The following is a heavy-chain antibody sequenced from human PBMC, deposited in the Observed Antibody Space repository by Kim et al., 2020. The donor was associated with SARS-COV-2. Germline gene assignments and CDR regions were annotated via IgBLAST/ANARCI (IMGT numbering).Heavy chain of an antibody. J-gene: IGHJ3*02. CDR2: IYSGGST. CDR3: ARTLRYQLLWNAFDI. D-gene: IGHD2-2*01. V-gene: IGHV3-66*01. CDR1: GFTVSSNY. Sequence: GGSLRLSCAASGFTVSSNYMSWVRQAPGKGLEWVSVIYSGGSTYYADSVKGRFTISRDNSKNTLYLQMNSLRAEDTAVYYCARTLRYQLLWNAFDIWGQGTMVTVSS.